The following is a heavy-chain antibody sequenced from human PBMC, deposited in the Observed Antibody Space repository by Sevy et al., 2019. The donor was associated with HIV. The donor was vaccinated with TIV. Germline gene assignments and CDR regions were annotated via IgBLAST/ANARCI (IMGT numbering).Heavy chain of an antibody. CDR3: AREGRYAHNWFDP. Sequence: SETLSLTCTVSGGSISSYYWSWIRQPPGKGLEWIGYIYYSGSTNYNPSLKSRVTISVDTSKNQFSLKLSSVTAADTAVYYCAREGRYAHNWFDPWGQGTLVTVSS. V-gene: IGHV4-59*01. CDR1: GGSISSYY. D-gene: IGHD3-16*01. CDR2: IYYSGST. J-gene: IGHJ5*02.